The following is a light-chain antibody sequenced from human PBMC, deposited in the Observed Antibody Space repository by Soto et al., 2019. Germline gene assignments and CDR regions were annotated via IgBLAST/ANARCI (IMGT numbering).Light chain of an antibody. V-gene: IGKV3-15*01. CDR1: QSVGSN. J-gene: IGKJ1*01. CDR3: QQYNNWPPWT. Sequence: ETVLTQSPGTLYFSPGERATLSCRASQSVGSNLAWYQQKPGQAPRLLIYGASTRATGIPARFSGSGSGTEFTLTISSLQSEDFAVYYCQQYNNWPPWTFGQGTKVDIK. CDR2: GAS.